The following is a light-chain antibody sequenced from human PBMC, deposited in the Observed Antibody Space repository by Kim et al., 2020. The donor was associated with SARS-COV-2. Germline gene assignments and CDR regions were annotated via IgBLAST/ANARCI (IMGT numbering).Light chain of an antibody. J-gene: IGLJ3*02. CDR3: NSRDSSGNHLM. CDR1: NLRNSY. Sequence: ALGQRNRSRCQGDNLRNSYASWYQQKPGPAPVLVIYGKNNRPSGIPDRFSGSSSGNTASLNITGAQAEDEADYYCNSRDSSGNHLMFGGGTQLTVL. V-gene: IGLV3-19*01. CDR2: GKN.